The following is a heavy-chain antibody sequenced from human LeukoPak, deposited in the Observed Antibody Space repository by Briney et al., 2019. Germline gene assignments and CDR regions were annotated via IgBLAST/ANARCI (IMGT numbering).Heavy chain of an antibody. CDR3: AREGYCSGGSCYGGFDY. V-gene: IGHV1-8*01. J-gene: IGHJ4*02. CDR1: GYTFTSYE. Sequence: ASVKVSCKASGYTFTSYEINWVRQATGQGLEWMGWMNPNSGNTGYAQKFQGRVTMTRNTSISTAYMELSSLRSEDTAVYYCAREGYCSGGSCYGGFDYWGQGTLVTVSS. CDR2: MNPNSGNT. D-gene: IGHD2-15*01.